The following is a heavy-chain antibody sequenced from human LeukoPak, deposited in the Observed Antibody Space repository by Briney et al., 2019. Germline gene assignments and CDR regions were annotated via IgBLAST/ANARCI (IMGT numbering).Heavy chain of an antibody. J-gene: IGHJ4*02. CDR3: ARHDSSAWYVDY. D-gene: IGHD6-19*01. CDR2: IYYSGST. CDR1: GGSLSSYY. V-gene: IGHV4-39*01. Sequence: SETLSLTCTVSGGSLSSYYWGWIRQPPGKGLEWIGSIYYSGSTYYNPSLKSRVTISVDTSKNQFSLKLSSVTAADTAVYYCARHDSSAWYVDYWAQGTLVTVSS.